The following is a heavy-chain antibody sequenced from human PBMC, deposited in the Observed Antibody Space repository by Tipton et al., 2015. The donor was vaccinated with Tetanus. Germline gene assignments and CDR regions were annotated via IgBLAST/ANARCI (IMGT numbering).Heavy chain of an antibody. CDR3: ARANYDNSKKGPFDS. CDR1: GGSIRSDNYS. V-gene: IGHV4-61*01. J-gene: IGHJ4*02. CDR2: ISSSGST. Sequence: LRLSCTVSGGSIRSDNYSWNWIRQPPGKGLEWLAYISSSGSTNSNHSLKSRITMSRDTSKNQFSLKLASVTAADTAVYFCARANYDNSKKGPFDSWGQGTLVIVSS. D-gene: IGHD3-3*01.